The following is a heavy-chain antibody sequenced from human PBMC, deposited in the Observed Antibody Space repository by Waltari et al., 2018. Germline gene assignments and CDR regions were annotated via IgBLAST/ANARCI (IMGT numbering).Heavy chain of an antibody. CDR3: ASGIQLSSW. V-gene: IGHV3-74*01. CDR2: IRRHGTGT. D-gene: IGHD5-18*01. Sequence: RTCGMHWDRQAPGKGLLLVSRIRRHGTGTDYAPSVNRRFTISRDNAKNTLFLQMDSLRAEETAVYYCASGIQLSSWGGQGTLVSVSS. J-gene: IGHJ4*02. CDR1: RTCG.